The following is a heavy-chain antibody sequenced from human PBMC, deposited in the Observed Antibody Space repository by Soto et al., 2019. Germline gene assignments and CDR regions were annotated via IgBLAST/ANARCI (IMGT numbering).Heavy chain of an antibody. V-gene: IGHV4-4*02. D-gene: IGHD3-16*02. J-gene: IGHJ4*02. Sequence: SETLSLTCAVSGGSISSSNWWSWVRQPPGKGLEWIGEIYHSGSTNYNPSLKSRVTISVDKSKNQFSLKLSSVTAADTAVYYCARVNKGGVIVLGKAQRGYFDYWGQGTLVTVSS. CDR2: IYHSGST. CDR1: GGSISSSNW. CDR3: ARVNKGGVIVLGKAQRGYFDY.